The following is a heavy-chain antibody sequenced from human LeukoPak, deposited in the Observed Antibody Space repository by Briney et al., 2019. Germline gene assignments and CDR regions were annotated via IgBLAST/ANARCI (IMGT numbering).Heavy chain of an antibody. V-gene: IGHV5-51*01. CDR3: ARGLSGSYYDGFDI. CDR2: IYPGDSHT. D-gene: IGHD1-26*01. CDR1: GYSFTSYW. J-gene: IGHJ3*02. Sequence: GESLKISCKGSGYSFTSYWIGWVRQMPGKGLEWMGIIYPGDSHTRYSPSFQGQVTISAAKTINTAYLQWSSLKAPDTAMYYCARGLSGSYYDGFDIWGQGTMVTVSS.